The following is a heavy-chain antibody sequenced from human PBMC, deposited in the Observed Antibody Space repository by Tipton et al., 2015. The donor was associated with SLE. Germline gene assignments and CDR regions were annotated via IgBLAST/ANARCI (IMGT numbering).Heavy chain of an antibody. CDR3: ARVRDYDFWSGYYGGGYFDY. Sequence: TLSLTCTVSGYSISSGYYWGWIRQPPGMGLEWIGSIYHSGSTYYNPSLKSRVTISVDTSKNQFSLKLSSVTAADTAVYYCARVRDYDFWSGYYGGGYFDYWGQGTLVTVSS. D-gene: IGHD3-3*01. V-gene: IGHV4-38-2*02. J-gene: IGHJ4*02. CDR2: IYHSGST. CDR1: GYSISSGYY.